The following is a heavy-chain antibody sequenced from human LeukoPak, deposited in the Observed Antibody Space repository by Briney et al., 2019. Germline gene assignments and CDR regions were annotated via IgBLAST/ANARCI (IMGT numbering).Heavy chain of an antibody. J-gene: IGHJ5*02. CDR1: GYTLTELS. D-gene: IGHD3-10*01. V-gene: IGHV1-24*01. CDR2: FDAEDGET. Sequence: GASVKVSCKVSGYTLTELSMHWVRQAPGKGLEWMGGFDAEDGETIYAQKFQGRVTMTEDTSTDTAYMELSSLRSEDTAVYYCATIRSLWFGELGTKWFDPWGQGTLVSVSS. CDR3: ATIRSLWFGELGTKWFDP.